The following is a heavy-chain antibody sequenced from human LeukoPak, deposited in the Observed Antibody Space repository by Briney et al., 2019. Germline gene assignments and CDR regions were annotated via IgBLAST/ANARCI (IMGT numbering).Heavy chain of an antibody. CDR2: IYFSGST. V-gene: IGHV4-61*02. CDR1: GTSIGGSNYY. Sequence: SETLSLTCTVSGTSIGGSNYYWAWIRQPAGNELEWIGRIYFSGSTNYNPSLKSRVTLSVHTSRNQFSLKLNSVTAADTAVYYCARYDYGANFDLWGQGTLVTVSS. J-gene: IGHJ4*02. CDR3: ARYDYGANFDL. D-gene: IGHD4/OR15-4a*01.